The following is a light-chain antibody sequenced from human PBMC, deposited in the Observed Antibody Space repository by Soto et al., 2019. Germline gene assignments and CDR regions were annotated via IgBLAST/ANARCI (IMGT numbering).Light chain of an antibody. CDR2: WAS. CDR3: QQYYSAPFT. Sequence: DIVMTQSPDSLAVSLGERATINCKSSQNVLYSSNNKNSIAWYQQKPGQPPKLLIYWASTRESGVPDRFSGSGSGTDFTLTISSLQAEDVAVYYCQQYYSAPFTFGPGTKVDIK. J-gene: IGKJ3*01. CDR1: QNVLYSSNNKNS. V-gene: IGKV4-1*01.